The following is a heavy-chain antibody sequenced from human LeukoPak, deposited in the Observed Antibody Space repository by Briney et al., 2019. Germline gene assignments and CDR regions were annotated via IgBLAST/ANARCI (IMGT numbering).Heavy chain of an antibody. D-gene: IGHD3-9*01. CDR1: GYTFTSYA. V-gene: IGHV1-3*03. CDR2: INAGNGNT. CDR3: ARGGYDILTGYSDWFDP. J-gene: IGHJ5*02. Sequence: ASVKVSCKASGYTFTSYAMHWVRQAPGQRLEWMGWINAGNGNTKYSQEFQGRVTITRDTSASTAYMELSSLRSEDMAVYYCARGGYDILTGYSDWFDPWGQGTLVTVSS.